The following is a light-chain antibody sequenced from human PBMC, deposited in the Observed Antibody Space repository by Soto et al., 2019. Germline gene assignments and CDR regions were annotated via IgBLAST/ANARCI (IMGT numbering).Light chain of an antibody. CDR1: QSVDSTY. V-gene: IGKV3-20*01. CDR2: GAS. CDR3: QYYDSFRT. Sequence: LTPSQGALSLSPGARATLSWRASQSVDSTYLTWYQQKPGQAPRLLIYGASGRATGIPDRFSGSGSGTDFTLTISRLEPEDFAVYFCQYYDSFRTFGQGTKVDIK. J-gene: IGKJ1*01.